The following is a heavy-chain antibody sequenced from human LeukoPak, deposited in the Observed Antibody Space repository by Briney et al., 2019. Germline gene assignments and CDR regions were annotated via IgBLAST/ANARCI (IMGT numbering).Heavy chain of an antibody. CDR1: GGSFSGYY. J-gene: IGHJ4*02. CDR2: INHSGST. CDR3: AGDRKGVVIFDY. D-gene: IGHD3-10*01. V-gene: IGHV4-34*01. Sequence: SETLSLTCAVYGGSFSGYYWSWIRQPPGKGLEWIGEINHSGSTNYNPSLKSRVTISVDTSKNQFSLKLSSVTAADTAVYYCAGDRKGVVIFDYWGQGTLVTVSS.